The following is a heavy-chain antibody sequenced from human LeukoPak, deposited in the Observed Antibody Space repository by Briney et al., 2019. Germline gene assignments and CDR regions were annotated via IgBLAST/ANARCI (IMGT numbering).Heavy chain of an antibody. V-gene: IGHV3-21*05. CDR1: GFTFSRYA. CDR3: ARDTFQPGLIDS. Sequence: PGGSLRLSCAASGFTFSRYAMNWVRQAPGKGLEWVSYINTDSSDIHYADSVKGRFTISRDNARNTLYLQLSSLRAEDSGVYYCARDTFQPGLIDSWGQGTLVTASS. CDR2: INTDSSDI. J-gene: IGHJ4*02. D-gene: IGHD2-2*01.